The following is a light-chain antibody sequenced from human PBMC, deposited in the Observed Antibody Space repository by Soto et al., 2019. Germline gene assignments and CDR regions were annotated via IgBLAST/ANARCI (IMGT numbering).Light chain of an antibody. J-gene: IGKJ1*01. CDR1: QRVSATY. CDR2: GSS. V-gene: IGKV3-20*01. Sequence: VWTQKPRTLSFARRRVATVSCRVSQRVSATYIAWYQQKSGQAPRLLLYGSSSRATGVADRFSGSGSGTEFALALSCLQSEDFAVYYCQEYHNSAQRFGQGTKVDIK. CDR3: QEYHNSAQR.